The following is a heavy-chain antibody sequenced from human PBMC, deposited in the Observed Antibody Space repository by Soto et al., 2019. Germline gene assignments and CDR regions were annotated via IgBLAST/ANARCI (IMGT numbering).Heavy chain of an antibody. CDR2: INPNSGST. D-gene: IGHD2-2*01. CDR1: GYTFTGYY. J-gene: IGHJ3*02. CDR3: ARGGIVVVPAADNAFDI. V-gene: IGHV1-2*04. Sequence: ASVKVSCKASGYTFTGYYMSWVRQAPGQGLEWMGWINPNSGSTNYAQKFQGWVTMTRDTSISTAYMELSRLRSDDTAVYYCARGGIVVVPAADNAFDIWGQGTMVTVSS.